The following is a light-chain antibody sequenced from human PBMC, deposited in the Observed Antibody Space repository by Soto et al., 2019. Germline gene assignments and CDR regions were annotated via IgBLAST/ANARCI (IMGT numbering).Light chain of an antibody. CDR1: SSDVGGYNY. J-gene: IGLJ1*01. V-gene: IGLV2-11*01. Sequence: QSALTQPRSVSGSPGQSVTISCTGTSSDVGGYNYVSWYQQNPGKAPKLMIYDVNKRPSGVPNRFSASKSDNTASLTISGLQADDEADYYCCSYAGNYTYDFGTGTKVTVL. CDR2: DVN. CDR3: CSYAGNYTYD.